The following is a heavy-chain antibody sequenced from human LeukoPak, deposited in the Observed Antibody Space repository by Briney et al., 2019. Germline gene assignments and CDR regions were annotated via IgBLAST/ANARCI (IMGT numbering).Heavy chain of an antibody. Sequence: GGSLRLSCAAPGFTFSSYEMNWVRQAPGEGLEWVSYISSSGSTIYYADSVKGRFTISRDKAKNSLYLQMTSLRAEDTAVYYCARDGDPNCSGGSCYFYYYYYGMDVWGKGTTVTVSS. CDR1: GFTFSSYE. CDR2: ISSSGSTI. D-gene: IGHD2-15*01. V-gene: IGHV3-48*03. CDR3: ARDGDPNCSGGSCYFYYYYYGMDV. J-gene: IGHJ6*04.